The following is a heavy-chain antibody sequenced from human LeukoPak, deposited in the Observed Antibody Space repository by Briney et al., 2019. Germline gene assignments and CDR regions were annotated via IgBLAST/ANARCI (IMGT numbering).Heavy chain of an antibody. Sequence: GGSLRLSCAASGFTFSDYYMSWIRQAPGKGLEWVSYISSSGSTIYYADSVKGRFTISRDNAKNSLYLQMNSLRAEDTAVYYCARDLGGYYYDSSGHDAFDIWGQGTMVTVSS. J-gene: IGHJ3*02. CDR1: GFTFSDYY. V-gene: IGHV3-11*01. D-gene: IGHD3-22*01. CDR3: ARDLGGYYYDSSGHDAFDI. CDR2: ISSSGSTI.